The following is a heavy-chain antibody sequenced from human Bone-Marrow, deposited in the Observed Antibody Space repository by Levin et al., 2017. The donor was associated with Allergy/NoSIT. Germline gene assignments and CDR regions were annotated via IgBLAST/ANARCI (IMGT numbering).Heavy chain of an antibody. CDR2: ISSSGDTV. Sequence: GGSLRLSCATSGFTFITYSMNWVRQAPGKGLEWVSYISSSGDTVYYADSVKGRFTISRDNAKNSLFLQMNSLRNDDTAVYFCARDGYCSDTTCYNFYCWGQGTLVTVSS. D-gene: IGHD2-2*02. V-gene: IGHV3-48*02. CDR1: GFTFITYS. J-gene: IGHJ4*02. CDR3: ARDGYCSDTTCYNFYC.